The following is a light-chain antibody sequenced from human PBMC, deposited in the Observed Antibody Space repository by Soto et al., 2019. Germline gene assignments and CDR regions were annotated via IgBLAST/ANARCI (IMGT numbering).Light chain of an antibody. CDR1: QSVNSN. Sequence: EIVMTQSPATLSVSPGERATLSCRASQSVNSNLAWYQQKPGQAPRLLIYGASTRAAGIPARFSGSGSGTDFTLTISRLEPEDFAVYYCQQYGSSGTFGQGTKVEIK. CDR3: QQYGSSGT. V-gene: IGKV3-15*01. CDR2: GAS. J-gene: IGKJ1*01.